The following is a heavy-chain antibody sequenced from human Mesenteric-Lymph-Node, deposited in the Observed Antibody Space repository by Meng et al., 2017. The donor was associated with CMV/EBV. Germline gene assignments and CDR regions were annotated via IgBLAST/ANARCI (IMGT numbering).Heavy chain of an antibody. Sequence: GGSLRLSCAASGFTFYTYAMSWVRQTPGKGLEWVSVIYRGGSGTYYADSVKGRFTISREDDKNTLYLQMNSLRAEDTALYYCARGWSGGANYYFDYWGQGSLVTVSS. CDR1: GFTFYTYA. V-gene: IGHV3-23*03. J-gene: IGHJ4*02. D-gene: IGHD1-26*01. CDR3: ARGWSGGANYYFDY. CDR2: IYRGGSGT.